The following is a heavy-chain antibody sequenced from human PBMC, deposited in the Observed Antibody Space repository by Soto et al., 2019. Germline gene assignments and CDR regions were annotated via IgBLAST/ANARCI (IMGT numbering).Heavy chain of an antibody. D-gene: IGHD5-12*01. Sequence: EVQLVESGGGLVEPGGSLRLSCAASGFTFSSYSMNWVRQAPGKGLEWVSSISSSSSYIYYANSVKGRFTSSGDNAKNSLYLKMNSLRVEDTAVNYCARSPVEIVATSLYWFDSWGQGTLVTVSS. CDR3: ARSPVEIVATSLYWFDS. CDR2: ISSSSSYI. V-gene: IGHV3-21*01. J-gene: IGHJ5*01. CDR1: GFTFSSYS.